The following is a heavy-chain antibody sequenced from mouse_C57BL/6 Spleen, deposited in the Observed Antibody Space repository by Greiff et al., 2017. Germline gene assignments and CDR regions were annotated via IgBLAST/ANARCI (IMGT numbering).Heavy chain of an antibody. V-gene: IGHV1-82*01. CDR3: ARWTTVAAMDY. D-gene: IGHD1-1*01. CDR1: GYAFSSSW. Sequence: QVQLQQSGPELVKPGASVKISCKASGYAFSSSWMNWVKQRPGKGLEWIGRIYPGDGDTNYNGKFKGKATLTADKSSSTAYMQLSSLTSEDSAVYFCARWTTVAAMDYWGQGTSVTVSS. J-gene: IGHJ4*01. CDR2: IYPGDGDT.